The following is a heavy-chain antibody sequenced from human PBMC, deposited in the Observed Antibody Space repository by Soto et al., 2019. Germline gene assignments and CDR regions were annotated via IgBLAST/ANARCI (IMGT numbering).Heavy chain of an antibody. CDR3: ARPRYCSSASCYLGVGEFAF. Sequence: ASVKFSCKASGFAFTTYAMHWVRQAPGQRRAWIGWINAGNGDTKYSHKFEGRVTITRDTSAGPAYLALSSLRSEGAAVYYCARPRYCSSASCYLGVGEFAFCGQGTLVTSPQ. CDR2: INAGNGDT. D-gene: IGHD2-2*01. J-gene: IGHJ4*02. CDR1: GFAFTTYA. V-gene: IGHV1-3*01.